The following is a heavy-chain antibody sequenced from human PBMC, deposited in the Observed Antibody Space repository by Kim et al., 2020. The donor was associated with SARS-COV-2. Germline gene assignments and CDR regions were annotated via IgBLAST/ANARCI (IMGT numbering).Heavy chain of an antibody. CDR1: GFTFGDYA. CDR3: AKDKVAARNTNYYYYGMDV. CDR2: ISWNSGSI. J-gene: IGHJ6*02. D-gene: IGHD6-6*01. Sequence: GGSLRLSCAASGFTFGDYAMHWVRQAPGKGLEWVSGISWNSGSIGYADSVKGRFTISRDNAKNSLYLQMNSLRAEDTALYYCAKDKVAARNTNYYYYGMDVWGQGNTVTVSS. V-gene: IGHV3-9*01.